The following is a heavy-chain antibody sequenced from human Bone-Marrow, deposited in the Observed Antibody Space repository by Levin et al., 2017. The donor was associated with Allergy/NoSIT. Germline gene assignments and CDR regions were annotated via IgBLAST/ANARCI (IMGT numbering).Heavy chain of an antibody. D-gene: IGHD3-10*01. J-gene: IGHJ3*02. Sequence: GESLKISCAASGFTFRSYDMHWVRQATGQGLECVSTIGTAADTYYPDSVRGRFTITRDNAKNSLYLQMNGLSAGDTAVYYCARYNYADNAFDIWGQGTMVTVSS. CDR1: GFTFRSYD. CDR2: IGTAADT. V-gene: IGHV3-13*01. CDR3: ARYNYADNAFDI.